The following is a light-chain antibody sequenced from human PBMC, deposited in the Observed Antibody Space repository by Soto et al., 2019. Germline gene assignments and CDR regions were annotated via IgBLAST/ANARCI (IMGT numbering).Light chain of an antibody. J-gene: IGKJ1*01. CDR3: QQSYGIPWT. V-gene: IGKV1-5*01. Sequence: DIQMTQSPSTLSASVGDRVTITCRASQSISSWLAWYQQKPGKAPKLLIYDASSLESGVPSRFSGSGSGTDFTLTISRLEPEDFAVYYCQQSYGIPWTFGQGTKVDI. CDR1: QSISSW. CDR2: DAS.